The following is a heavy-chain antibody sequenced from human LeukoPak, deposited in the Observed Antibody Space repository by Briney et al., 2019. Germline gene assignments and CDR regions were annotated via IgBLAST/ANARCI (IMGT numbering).Heavy chain of an antibody. Sequence: GASVKVSCKASGYTFTSYGISWVRQAPGQGLEWMGGIIPIFGTSNYAQTFQGRVAITADESTTTVYMDLSSLTSEDTAVYYCARNDHTDYPSPYGMDVWGQGTTVTVSS. CDR1: GYTFTSYG. D-gene: IGHD4-11*01. J-gene: IGHJ6*02. V-gene: IGHV1-69*13. CDR3: ARNDHTDYPSPYGMDV. CDR2: IIPIFGTS.